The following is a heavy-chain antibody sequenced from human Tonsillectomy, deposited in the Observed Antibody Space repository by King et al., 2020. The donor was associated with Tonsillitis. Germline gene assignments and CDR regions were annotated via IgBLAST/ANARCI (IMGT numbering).Heavy chain of an antibody. J-gene: IGHJ2*01. Sequence: QLQESGPGLVKPSETLSLTCTVSGGSISSYYWSWIRQPPGKGLEWIGYIYSSGSTNYNPSLKSRVTISVDTSKNQFSLKLGSVTAADTAVYYCARDRGPDRGGSYFPRHWYFDLWGRGTLVTVSS. CDR1: GGSISSYY. CDR3: ARDRGPDRGGSYFPRHWYFDL. D-gene: IGHD1-26*01. V-gene: IGHV4-59*01. CDR2: IYSSGST.